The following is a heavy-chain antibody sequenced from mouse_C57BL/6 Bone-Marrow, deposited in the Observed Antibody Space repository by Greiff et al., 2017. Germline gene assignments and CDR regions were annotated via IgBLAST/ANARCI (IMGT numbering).Heavy chain of an antibody. Sequence: DVQLQESGGDLVKPGGSLKLSCAASGFTFSSYGMSWVRQTPDKRLEWVATISSGGSYTYYPDSVKGRFTISRDNAKNTLYLQMSSLKSEDTAMYYCARRLGPHFDYWGQGTTLTVSS. D-gene: IGHD4-1*01. CDR2: ISSGGSYT. CDR1: GFTFSSYG. V-gene: IGHV5-6*01. CDR3: ARRLGPHFDY. J-gene: IGHJ2*01.